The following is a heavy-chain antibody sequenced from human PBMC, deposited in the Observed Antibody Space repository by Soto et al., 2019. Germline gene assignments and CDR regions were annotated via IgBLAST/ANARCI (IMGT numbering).Heavy chain of an antibody. V-gene: IGHV3-33*01. CDR1: GFTFSSYG. D-gene: IGHD1-26*01. CDR3: ARDVLSGSYYDWFDP. Sequence: PGGSLRLSCAASGFTFSSYGMHWVRQAPAKGLEWVAVIWYDGSNKYYADSVKGRFTISRDNSKNTLYLQMNSLRAEDTAVYYCARDVLSGSYYDWFDPWGQGTLVTVSS. J-gene: IGHJ5*02. CDR2: IWYDGSNK.